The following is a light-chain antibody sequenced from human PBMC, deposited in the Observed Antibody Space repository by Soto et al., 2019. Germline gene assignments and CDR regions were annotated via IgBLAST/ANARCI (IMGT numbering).Light chain of an antibody. CDR3: QTYSSGPF. CDR1: QDIRNF. Sequence: DIQMTQSPTSLSASVGDRVTITCRASQDIRNFVDWYQQKPGKAPKLLIYAASTLQSGVPSRFSGSGSGTDFTLTIDSLQHDDVTTYSCQTYSSGPFFRPATKVVIK. V-gene: IGKV1-27*01. J-gene: IGKJ3*01. CDR2: AAS.